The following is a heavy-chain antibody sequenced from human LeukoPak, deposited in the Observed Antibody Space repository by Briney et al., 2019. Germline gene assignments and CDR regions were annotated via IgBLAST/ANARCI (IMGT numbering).Heavy chain of an antibody. Sequence: ASVKVSCKASGGTFSSYAISWVRQAPGQGLEWMGRITPILGIANYAQKFQGRVTITADKSTSTAYMELSSLRSEDTAVYYCGVAAGYYFDYWGQGTLVTVSS. D-gene: IGHD2-21*01. V-gene: IGHV1-69*04. CDR2: ITPILGIA. CDR3: GVAAGYYFDY. CDR1: GGTFSSYA. J-gene: IGHJ4*02.